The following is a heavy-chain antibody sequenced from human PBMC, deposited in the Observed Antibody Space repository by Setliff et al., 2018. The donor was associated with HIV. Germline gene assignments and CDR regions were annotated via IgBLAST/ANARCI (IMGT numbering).Heavy chain of an antibody. D-gene: IGHD2-21*01. J-gene: IGHJ4*02. Sequence: GASVKVSCKASGDTFNSHAISWVRQAPGQGLEWMGGIIPIFGTANYAQKFQGRVTITADESTSTAYMELSSLRSEDTAVYFCARDPVSDNSATPYYFDYWGQGTLVTVSS. V-gene: IGHV1-69*13. CDR3: ARDPVSDNSATPYYFDY. CDR1: GDTFNSHA. CDR2: IIPIFGTA.